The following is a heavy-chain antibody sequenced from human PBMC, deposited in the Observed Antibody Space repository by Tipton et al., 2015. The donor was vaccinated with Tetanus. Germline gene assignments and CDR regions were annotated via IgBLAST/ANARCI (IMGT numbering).Heavy chain of an antibody. J-gene: IGHJ6*02. Sequence: SLRLSCAASGFTFSSYGMHWVRQAPGKGLEWVAVIWYDGSNKYYADSVKGRFTISRDNSKNTLYLQMNSLRAGDTAVYYCARDLRLPDYYDSSGYYVLDYYYGMDVWGQGTTVTVSS. D-gene: IGHD3-22*01. CDR2: IWYDGSNK. CDR3: ARDLRLPDYYDSSGYYVLDYYYGMDV. CDR1: GFTFSSYG. V-gene: IGHV3-33*01.